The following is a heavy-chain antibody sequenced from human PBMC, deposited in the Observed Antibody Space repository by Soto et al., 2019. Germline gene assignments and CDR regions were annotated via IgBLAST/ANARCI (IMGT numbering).Heavy chain of an antibody. CDR3: AGAYCSGTTCYGLYGMDV. CDR1: GFSFTNYA. J-gene: IGHJ6*02. D-gene: IGHD2-2*01. Sequence: WSLRLACPASGFSFTNYAMHWVRQASGKGLEWVSSMSGSGGGTYYADSVKGRFTISRDNSKNTLFLQMNSLRAEDTALYYCAGAYCSGTTCYGLYGMDVWGQGTTGTVSS. CDR2: MSGSGGGT. V-gene: IGHV3-23*01.